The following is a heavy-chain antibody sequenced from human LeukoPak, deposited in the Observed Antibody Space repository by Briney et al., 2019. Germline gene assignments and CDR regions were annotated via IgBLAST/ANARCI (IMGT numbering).Heavy chain of an antibody. CDR1: GFTFSSYS. CDR2: ISSSSTPI. Sequence: GGSLRLSCAASGFTFSSYSMNWVRQAPGKGLEWVSYISSSSTPIYSADSVKGRLTISRDNAKNSLYLQMNSLRAEDTAVYYCARGRAGYYFDYWGQGTLVTVSS. CDR3: ARGRAGYYFDY. V-gene: IGHV3-48*01. J-gene: IGHJ4*02.